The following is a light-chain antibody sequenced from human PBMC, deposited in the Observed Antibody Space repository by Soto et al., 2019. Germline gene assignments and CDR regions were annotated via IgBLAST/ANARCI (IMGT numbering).Light chain of an antibody. CDR2: EVT. V-gene: IGLV2-14*01. J-gene: IGLJ1*01. CDR3: SSYTSTSTV. CDR1: SSDGDDYKD. Sequence: QAASVSGSPGQSITISCTGISSDGDDYKDVSWYQQHPGKAPKLMIYEVTYRPSGVSNRFSGSKSGNTASLTISGLQAEDEADYYCSSYTSTSTVFGTGTKLTVL.